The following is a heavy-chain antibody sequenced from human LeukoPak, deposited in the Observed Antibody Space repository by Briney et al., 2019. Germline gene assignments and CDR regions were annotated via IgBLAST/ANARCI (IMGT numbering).Heavy chain of an antibody. CDR3: AAESERWLVRS. J-gene: IGHJ4*02. Sequence: SETLSLTCTVSGGSISSGDSYWSWIRQPPGKGLEWIGYIYSSGSTYYNPSLKSRVTISIDTSKNLFSLKLNSVTAADTAVYYCAAESERWLVRSWGQGTLVTVSS. CDR2: IYSSGST. D-gene: IGHD6-19*01. CDR1: GGSISSGDSY. V-gene: IGHV4-30-4*02.